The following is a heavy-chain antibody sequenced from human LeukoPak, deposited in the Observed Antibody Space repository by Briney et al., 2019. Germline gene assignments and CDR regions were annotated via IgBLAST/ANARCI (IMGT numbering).Heavy chain of an antibody. D-gene: IGHD3-22*01. Sequence: GESLQISCKGSGYSFTSYWIGWVRQMPGKGLEWMGIIYPGDSDTRYSPSFQGQVTISADKSISTAYLQWSSLKASDTAMYYCARATDYYDSSGYYSSNFDYWGQGTLVTVSS. CDR3: ARATDYYDSSGYYSSNFDY. V-gene: IGHV5-51*01. CDR2: IYPGDSDT. CDR1: GYSFTSYW. J-gene: IGHJ4*02.